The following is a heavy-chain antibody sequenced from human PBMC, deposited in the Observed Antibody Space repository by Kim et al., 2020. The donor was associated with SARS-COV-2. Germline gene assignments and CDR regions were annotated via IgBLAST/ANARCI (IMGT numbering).Heavy chain of an antibody. CDR3: ARVVLEYFDFYAFDI. V-gene: IGHV4-59*01. J-gene: IGHJ3*02. CDR2: IYYSGST. CDR1: GGSISSYY. Sequence: SETLSLTCTVSGGSISSYYWSWIRQPPGKGLEWIGYIYYSGSTNYNPSLKSRVTISVDTSKNQFSLKLSSVTAADTAVYYCARVVLEYFDFYAFDIWGQGTMVTVSS. D-gene: IGHD3-9*01.